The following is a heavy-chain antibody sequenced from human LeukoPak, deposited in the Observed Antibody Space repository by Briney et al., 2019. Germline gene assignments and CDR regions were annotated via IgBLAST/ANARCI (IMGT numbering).Heavy chain of an antibody. CDR3: ASMSGTTFYYYGMDV. CDR2: INHSGST. V-gene: IGHV4-34*01. CDR1: GGSFSGYY. D-gene: IGHD1-1*01. Sequence: SETLSLTCAVYGGSFSGYYWSWIRQPPGKGLEWIGEINHSGSTNCNPSLKSRVTISVDTSKNQYSLKLSSVTAADTAVYYCASMSGTTFYYYGMDVWGQGTTVTVSS. J-gene: IGHJ6*02.